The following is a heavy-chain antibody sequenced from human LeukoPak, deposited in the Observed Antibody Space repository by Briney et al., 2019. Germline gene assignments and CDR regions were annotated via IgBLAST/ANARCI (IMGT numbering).Heavy chain of an antibody. V-gene: IGHV3-21*01. D-gene: IGHD3-16*01. CDR2: ISSSSSFI. CDR1: GFTFSSYS. Sequence: GGSLRLSCAASGFTFSSYSMKWVRQAPGKGLEWASSISSSSSFIYYADSMKGRFTISRDNAKNSLYLQMNSLRAEDTAVYYCAREFMGVYFDYWGQGTLVTVSS. J-gene: IGHJ4*02. CDR3: AREFMGVYFDY.